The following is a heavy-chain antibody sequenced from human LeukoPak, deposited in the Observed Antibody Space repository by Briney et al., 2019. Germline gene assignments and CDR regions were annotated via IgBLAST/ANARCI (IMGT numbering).Heavy chain of an antibody. V-gene: IGHV1-18*01. CDR1: GYTFTRYG. J-gene: IGHJ4*02. CDR2: ISAYNGNT. CDR3: ARARATLPLYYFDY. Sequence: GASVKVSCKASGYTFTRYGISWVRQAPGQGLEWMGWISAYNGNTNYAQKLQGRVTMTTDTSTSTAYMELRSLRSDDTAVYYCARARATLPLYYFDYWGQGTLVTVSS. D-gene: IGHD2-15*01.